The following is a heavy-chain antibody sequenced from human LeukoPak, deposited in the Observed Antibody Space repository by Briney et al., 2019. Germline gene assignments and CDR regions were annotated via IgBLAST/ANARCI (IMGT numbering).Heavy chain of an antibody. D-gene: IGHD2-2*02. V-gene: IGHV2-5*01. Sequence: SGPTLVKPTRTLTLTCTFSGFSLSTSGVGVGWIRQPPGKALEWLALIYWNDDKRYSPSLKSRLTITKDTSKNQVVLTMTNMDPVDTATYYCAHTAVVPAAIINWFDPWGQGTLVTVSS. J-gene: IGHJ5*02. CDR2: IYWNDDK. CDR3: AHTAVVPAAIINWFDP. CDR1: GFSLSTSGVG.